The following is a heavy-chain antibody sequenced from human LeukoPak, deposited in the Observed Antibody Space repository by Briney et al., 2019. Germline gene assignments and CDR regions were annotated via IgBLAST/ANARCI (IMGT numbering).Heavy chain of an antibody. Sequence: RASVKVSCKASGYTFTSYDITWVRQATGQGLEWMGWMNPNSGNTGYAQKFQGRVTMTRNTSISTAYMELSSLRSEDTAVCYCARGSGDTIFGVVSYGMDVWGQGTTVTVSS. CDR2: MNPNSGNT. D-gene: IGHD3-3*01. CDR1: GYTFTSYD. CDR3: ARGSGDTIFGVVSYGMDV. J-gene: IGHJ6*02. V-gene: IGHV1-8*01.